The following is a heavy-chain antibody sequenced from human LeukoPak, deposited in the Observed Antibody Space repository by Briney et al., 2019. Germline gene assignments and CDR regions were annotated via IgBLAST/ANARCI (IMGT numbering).Heavy chain of an antibody. CDR3: AKLSVPAAMRINWFDP. V-gene: IGHV3-23*01. D-gene: IGHD2-2*01. Sequence: GGSLRLSCAASGFTFSSYAMSWVRQAPGKGLEWVSAISGSGGSTYHADSVKGRFTISRDNSKNTLYLQMNSLRAEDTAVYYCAKLSVPAAMRINWFDPWGQGTLVTVSS. J-gene: IGHJ5*02. CDR2: ISGSGGST. CDR1: GFTFSSYA.